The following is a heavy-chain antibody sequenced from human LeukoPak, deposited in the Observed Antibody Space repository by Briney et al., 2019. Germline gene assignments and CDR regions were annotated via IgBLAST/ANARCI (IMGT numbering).Heavy chain of an antibody. CDR3: ARLLSSGYYYFDY. V-gene: IGHV3-23*01. J-gene: IGHJ4*02. D-gene: IGHD3-22*01. CDR1: GFTFSSYA. Sequence: PGGSLRLSCAASGFTFSSYAMSWVRQAPGKGLEWVSAISGSGGSTYYADSVKGRFTISRDNAKNSLYLQMNSLRAEDTAVYHCARLLSSGYYYFDYWGQGTLVTVSS. CDR2: ISGSGGST.